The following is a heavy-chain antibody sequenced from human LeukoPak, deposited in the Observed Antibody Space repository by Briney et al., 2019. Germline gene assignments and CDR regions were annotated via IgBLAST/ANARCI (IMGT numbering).Heavy chain of an antibody. CDR1: GGSISRSSYY. J-gene: IGHJ4*02. CDR3: ARRSRIAVAGYFDY. Sequence: SETLSLTCTVSGGSISRSSYYWGWIRQPPGKGLEWIGSIYYSGSTYYNPSLKSRVTISVDTSKNQFSLKLSSVTAADTAVYYCARRSRIAVAGYFDYWGQGTLVTVSS. CDR2: IYYSGST. D-gene: IGHD6-19*01. V-gene: IGHV4-39*01.